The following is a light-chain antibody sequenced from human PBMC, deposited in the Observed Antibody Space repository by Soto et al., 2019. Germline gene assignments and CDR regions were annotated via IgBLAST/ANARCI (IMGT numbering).Light chain of an antibody. CDR3: HQRQSWPRT. Sequence: EIVLTQSPATLSSFPGDRVTLSCRASQAVNTRLAWYQHRPGQAPGLLIYLASNRAAGVPARFSGSGSGTDFTLTISDVEPEDFAVYYCHQRQSWPRTFGQGTKVDI. V-gene: IGKV3-11*01. CDR2: LAS. J-gene: IGKJ1*01. CDR1: QAVNTR.